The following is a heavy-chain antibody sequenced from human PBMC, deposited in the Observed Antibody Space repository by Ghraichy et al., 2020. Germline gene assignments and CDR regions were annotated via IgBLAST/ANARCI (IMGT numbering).Heavy chain of an antibody. CDR3: ATGAVAGDYVLYYQYAMDV. D-gene: IGHD4-17*01. CDR2: FDPDEGEA. Sequence: ASVKVSCKASGYSLSESPMHWVRQAPGKGLEWMGRFDPDEGEAIYAQRFQGRVTLTEDTSTDTAYLVLSSLTSDDTAIYYCATGAVAGDYVLYYQYAMDVGGQGTTVTFSS. V-gene: IGHV1-24*01. CDR1: GYSLSESP. J-gene: IGHJ6*02.